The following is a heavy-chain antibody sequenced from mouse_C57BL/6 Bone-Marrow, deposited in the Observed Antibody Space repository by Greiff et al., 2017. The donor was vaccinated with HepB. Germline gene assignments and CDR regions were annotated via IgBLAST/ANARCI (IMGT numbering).Heavy chain of an antibody. D-gene: IGHD2-4*01. Sequence: QVQLQQSGAELVRPGASVTLSCKASGYTFTDYEMHWVKQTPVHGLEWIGAIDPETGGTAYNQKFKGKAILTADKSSSTAYMELRSLTSEDSAVYYCFYDYDDGDDWGQGTTLTVSS. V-gene: IGHV1-15*01. J-gene: IGHJ2*01. CDR1: GYTFTDYE. CDR3: FYDYDDGDD. CDR2: IDPETGGT.